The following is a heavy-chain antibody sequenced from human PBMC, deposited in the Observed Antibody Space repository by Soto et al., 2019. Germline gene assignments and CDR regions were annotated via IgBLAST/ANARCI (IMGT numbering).Heavy chain of an antibody. J-gene: IGHJ4*02. D-gene: IGHD1-1*01. V-gene: IGHV4-59*01. CDR3: ARLATRYYFDY. Sequence: CTVSGGSISSYYLSWIRQPPGKGLEWIGYIYYSGSTNYNPSLKSRVTISVDTSKNQFSLKMSSVTAADTAVYYCARLATRYYFDYWGQGTLVTVS. CDR1: GGSISSYY. CDR2: IYYSGST.